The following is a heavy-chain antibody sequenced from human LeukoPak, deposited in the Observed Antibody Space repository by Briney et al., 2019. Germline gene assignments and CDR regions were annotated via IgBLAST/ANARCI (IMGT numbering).Heavy chain of an antibody. CDR3: ARGALGYGADLFDI. Sequence: ASVKVSCKTSGYTFTDYYFHWVRQPPGQGLEWMGWINPNTGGRGYAQKFQGRVTMTRDTSISAAYMELSSLRSDDTAVYYCARGALGYGADLFDIWGQGTMVTVSS. J-gene: IGHJ3*02. CDR2: INPNTGGR. D-gene: IGHD4-17*01. V-gene: IGHV1-2*02. CDR1: GYTFTDYY.